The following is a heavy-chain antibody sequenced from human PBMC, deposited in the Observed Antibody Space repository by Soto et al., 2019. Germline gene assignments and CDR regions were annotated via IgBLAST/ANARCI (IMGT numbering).Heavy chain of an antibody. CDR1: GFSLRNYW. CDR2: INSDGSDT. Sequence: EVQLVESGGGLVERGGSLRLSCAGSGFSLRNYWMHWVRQAPGKGLVWVARINSDGSDTMYADSVKGRFTISRDNAKNTVELQMNSLRAEDTAVYYCARGSGVRGATPYYYYAMDVWGQGTTVTVSS. D-gene: IGHD3-10*01. J-gene: IGHJ6*02. CDR3: ARGSGVRGATPYYYYAMDV. V-gene: IGHV3-74*03.